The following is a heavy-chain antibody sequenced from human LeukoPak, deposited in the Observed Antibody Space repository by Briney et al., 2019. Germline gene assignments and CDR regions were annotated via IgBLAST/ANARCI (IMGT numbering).Heavy chain of an antibody. CDR1: GFTFSSYG. J-gene: IGHJ4*02. CDR2: IRYDGSNK. D-gene: IGHD2-2*03. V-gene: IGHV3-30*02. Sequence: PGGSLRLSCAASGFTFSSYGMHWVRQAPGKGLEWVAFIRYDGSNKYYADSVKGRFTISRDNSKNTLYLQMNSLRAEDTAVYCCAKDRAPGYCSSTSCLYYFDYWGQGTLVTVSS. CDR3: AKDRAPGYCSSTSCLYYFDY.